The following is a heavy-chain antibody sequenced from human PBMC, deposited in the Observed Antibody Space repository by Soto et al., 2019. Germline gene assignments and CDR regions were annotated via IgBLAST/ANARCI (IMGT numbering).Heavy chain of an antibody. V-gene: IGHV3-30*18. CDR3: AKDLRGYSYGWSSGDAFDI. CDR2: ISYDGSNK. CDR1: GFTFSSYG. J-gene: IGHJ3*02. Sequence: QVQLVESGGGVVQPGRSLRLSCAASGFTFSSYGMHWVRQAPGKGLEWVAVISYDGSNKYYADSVKGRFTISRDNSKNTLYLQMNSLRAEDTAVYYCAKDLRGYSYGWSSGDAFDIWGQGTMVTVSS. D-gene: IGHD5-18*01.